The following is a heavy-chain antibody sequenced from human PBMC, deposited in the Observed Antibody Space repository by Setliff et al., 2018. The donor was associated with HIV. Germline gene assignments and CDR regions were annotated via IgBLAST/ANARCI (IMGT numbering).Heavy chain of an antibody. J-gene: IGHJ4*02. CDR1: GGSFSGYY. D-gene: IGHD1-26*01. CDR3: AGGPGTTSIDY. CDR2: INHSGST. V-gene: IGHV4-34*01. Sequence: SETLSLTCAVYGGSFSGYYWSWIRQPPGKGLEWIGEINHSGSTNYNMSLWGRVTISLDASRNQFSLELISVTAADTAVYYYAGGPGTTSIDYWAQGTLVTVSS.